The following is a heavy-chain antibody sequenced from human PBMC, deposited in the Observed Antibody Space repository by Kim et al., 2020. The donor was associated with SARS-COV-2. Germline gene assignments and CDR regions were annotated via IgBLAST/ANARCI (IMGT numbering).Heavy chain of an antibody. V-gene: IGHV3-33*01. CDR2: IWYDGSNE. J-gene: IGHJ3*01. CDR1: GFTFSSYG. CDR3: ATEHSVDEAFYF. D-gene: IGHD2-21*01. Sequence: GGSLRLSCVASGFTFSSYGMHWVRQAPGVGLEWVAHIWYDGSNEKYADAVKGRFRISRDNSKNTLYLQMSSLRAEDTAIYYCATEHSVDEAFYFWGQGIMVNISS.